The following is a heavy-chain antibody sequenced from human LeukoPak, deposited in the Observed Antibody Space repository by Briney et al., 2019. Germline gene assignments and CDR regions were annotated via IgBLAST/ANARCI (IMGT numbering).Heavy chain of an antibody. CDR3: AKDRVLRYFDWLFDLDY. D-gene: IGHD3-9*01. J-gene: IGHJ4*02. V-gene: IGHV3-30*02. CDR2: VRYDGSNK. Sequence: GRSLSLSCAASGFTLSSCAMHWLRQPPARGLDGVACVRYDGSNKYYADSVKGRITISRDNSTNTLYLQMNSLRAEDTAVYYCAKDRVLRYFDWLFDLDYWGQGTLVTVSS. CDR1: GFTLSSCA.